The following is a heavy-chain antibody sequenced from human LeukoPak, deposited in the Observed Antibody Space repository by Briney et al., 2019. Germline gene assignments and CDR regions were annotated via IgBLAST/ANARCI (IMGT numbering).Heavy chain of an antibody. J-gene: IGHJ4*02. Sequence: SETLSLTCTVSGDSISSSYWSWIQQPPGKGLEWIGYVYYTGSSYYNPSLKSRATTSIDMSKNQFSLKLTSMTAADTAVYYCAGYGSGSYYKAFDFWGQGILVTVSS. CDR3: AGYGSGSYYKAFDF. CDR1: GDSISSSY. D-gene: IGHD3-10*01. CDR2: VYYTGSS. V-gene: IGHV4-59*01.